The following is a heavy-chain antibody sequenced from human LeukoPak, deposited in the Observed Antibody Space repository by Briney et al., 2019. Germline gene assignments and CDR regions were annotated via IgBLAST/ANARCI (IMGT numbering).Heavy chain of an antibody. D-gene: IGHD3-22*01. CDR1: GGSFSGYY. J-gene: IGHJ4*02. CDR2: INHSGST. V-gene: IGHV4-34*01. CDR3: ARHYYYDTHYDY. Sequence: SETLSLTCAVYGGSFSGYYWSWIRQPPGKGLEWIGEINHSGSTNYNPSLKSRVTISVDTSKNQFSLKLSSVTAADTAVYYCARHYYYDTHYDYWGQGTLVTVSS.